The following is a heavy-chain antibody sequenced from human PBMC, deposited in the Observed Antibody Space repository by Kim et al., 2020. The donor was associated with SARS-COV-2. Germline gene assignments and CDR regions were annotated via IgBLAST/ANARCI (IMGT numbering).Heavy chain of an antibody. Sequence: SETLSLTCTVSGGSISSYYWSWIRQPPGKGLEWIGYIYYSGSTNYNPSLKSRVTISVDTSKNQFSLKLSSVTAADTAVYYCAVLYSSSSYLDYWGQGTLVTVSS. CDR3: AVLYSSSSYLDY. CDR1: GGSISSYY. D-gene: IGHD6-6*01. CDR2: IYYSGST. J-gene: IGHJ4*02. V-gene: IGHV4-59*08.